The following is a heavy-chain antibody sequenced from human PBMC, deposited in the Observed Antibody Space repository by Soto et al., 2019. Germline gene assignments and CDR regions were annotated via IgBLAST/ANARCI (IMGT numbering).Heavy chain of an antibody. CDR3: ARGISGIAVAGLYPFDD. Sequence: QVQLGQSGAEVKKPGASGKVSCKASGYTFTSYGISWVRQSPGQGLEWMGWISAYNGNTNYEQKLQGRVTMTTDTSTSTAYMELMSLRSDDTALYDCARGISGIAVAGLYPFDDWGQGTLVTVSS. V-gene: IGHV1-18*04. CDR1: GYTFTSYG. CDR2: ISAYNGNT. J-gene: IGHJ4*02. D-gene: IGHD6-19*01.